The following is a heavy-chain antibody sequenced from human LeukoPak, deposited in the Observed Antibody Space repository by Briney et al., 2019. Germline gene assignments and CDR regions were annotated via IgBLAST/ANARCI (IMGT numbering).Heavy chain of an antibody. CDR3: ARVQYTAMAIYYYYYYMDV. V-gene: IGHV1-8*01. D-gene: IGHD5-18*01. CDR1: GYTFTSYD. J-gene: IGHJ6*03. CDR2: MNPNSGNT. Sequence: GASVKVSCKASGYTFTSYDINWVRQATGQGLEWMGWMNPNSGNTGYAQKFQGRVTMTRNTSISTAYMELSSLRSEDTAVYYCARVQYTAMAIYYYYYYMDVWGKGTTVTISS.